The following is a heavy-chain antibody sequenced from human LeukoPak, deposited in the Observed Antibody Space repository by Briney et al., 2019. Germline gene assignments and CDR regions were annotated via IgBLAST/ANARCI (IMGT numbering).Heavy chain of an antibody. CDR3: ARAATVTDFDY. J-gene: IGHJ4*02. V-gene: IGHV4-61*01. CDR2: IYYSGST. D-gene: IGHD4-17*01. Sequence: SETLSLTCTVSGGSVSSGSYYWSWIRQPPGKGLEWIGYIYYSGSTNYNPSLKSRVTISVDTSKNQFSLKLSSVTAADTAVYYCARAATVTDFDYWGQGTLVTVSS. CDR1: GGSVSSGSYY.